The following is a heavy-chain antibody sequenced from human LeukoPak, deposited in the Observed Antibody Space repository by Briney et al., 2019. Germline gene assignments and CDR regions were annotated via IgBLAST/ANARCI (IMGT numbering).Heavy chain of an antibody. D-gene: IGHD3-9*01. J-gene: IGHJ3*02. Sequence: SETLSLTCTVSGGSISSGSYYWSWIRQPAGKGLEWIGRIYTSGSTNYNPSLKSRVTISVDTSKNQFSLKLSSVTAADTAVYYCARERYFDWFDAFDIWGQGTMVTVSS. CDR3: ARERYFDWFDAFDI. V-gene: IGHV4-61*02. CDR1: GGSISSGSYY. CDR2: IYTSGST.